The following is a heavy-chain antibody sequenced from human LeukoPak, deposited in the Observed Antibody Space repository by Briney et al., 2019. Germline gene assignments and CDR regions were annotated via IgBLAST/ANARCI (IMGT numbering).Heavy chain of an antibody. V-gene: IGHV3-30*02. J-gene: IGHJ4*02. D-gene: IGHD1-26*01. CDR2: IRYDGSNK. CDR1: GFTFSSNG. Sequence: SGGSQRLSCAASGFTFSSNGMHWVRQAPGKGLGWVAFIRYDGSNKYYADSVKGRFTISRDNSKNTLYLQMNSLRAEDTAVYYCAKGGEWELLPRGYWGQGTLLTVSS. CDR3: AKGGEWELLPRGY.